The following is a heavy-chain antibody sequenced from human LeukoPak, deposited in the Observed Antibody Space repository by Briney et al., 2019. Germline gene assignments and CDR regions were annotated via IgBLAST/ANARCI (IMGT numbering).Heavy chain of an antibody. V-gene: IGHV3-23*01. CDR3: AKAHIEVLRGFDD. J-gene: IGHJ4*02. CDR1: GFTFSSYG. Sequence: GGSLILSCAASGFTFSSYGMHWVRPAPGKGLGWVSAIRGSGDSTNYADSVKGRFTISRDDSKITLYLQMNSLRSEDTAVYSCAKAHIEVLRGFDDWGQGTLVIVSS. D-gene: IGHD2-15*01. CDR2: IRGSGDST.